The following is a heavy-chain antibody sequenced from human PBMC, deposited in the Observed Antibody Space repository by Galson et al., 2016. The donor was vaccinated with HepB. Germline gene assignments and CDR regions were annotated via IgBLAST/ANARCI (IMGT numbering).Heavy chain of an antibody. V-gene: IGHV4-4*02. CDR2: VYRSGSA. Sequence: ETLSLTCAVSGASINNRNWWSWVHQPPGQGLEWIGEVYRSGSANYKPSLRSRVTMSVDKSKNQFSLRLTSVTAADTAVYYCARGQEQQDGYDYWGQGTLVTVPS. CDR1: GASINNRNW. J-gene: IGHJ4*02. CDR3: ARGQEQQDGYDY. D-gene: IGHD6-25*01.